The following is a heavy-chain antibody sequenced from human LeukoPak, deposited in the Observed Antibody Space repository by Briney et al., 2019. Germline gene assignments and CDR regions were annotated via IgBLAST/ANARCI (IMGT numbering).Heavy chain of an antibody. CDR2: ISGSGGST. CDR1: GCTFSSYA. D-gene: IGHD3-16*01. V-gene: IGHV3-23*01. Sequence: GGSLRLSCAASGCTFSSYAMSWVRQAPGKGLEWVSAISGSGGSTYYADSVKGRFTISRDNSKNTLYLQMNSLRAEDTAVYYCAKDLGRLSAFDIWGQGTMVTVSS. CDR3: AKDLGRLSAFDI. J-gene: IGHJ3*02.